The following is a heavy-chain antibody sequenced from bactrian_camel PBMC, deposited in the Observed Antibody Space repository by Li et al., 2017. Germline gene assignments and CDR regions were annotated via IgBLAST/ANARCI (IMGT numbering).Heavy chain of an antibody. V-gene: IGHV3S55*01. J-gene: IGHJ4*01. CDR2: IDDVGST. CDR1: GYAYSDGYC. D-gene: IGHD6*01. CDR3: AADEFCPLESGGWSVPTGYNY. Sequence: HVQLVESGGGSVQAGGSLRLSCVVSGYAYSDGYCLGWFRQAPGKEREAVASIDDVGSTASADSVKGRFTISKDNAKSTLYLQMNSLKLDDTAMYYCAADEFCPLESGGWSVPTGYNYWGQGTQVTVS.